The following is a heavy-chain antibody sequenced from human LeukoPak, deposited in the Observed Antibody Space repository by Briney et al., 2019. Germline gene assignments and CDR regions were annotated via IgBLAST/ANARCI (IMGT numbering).Heavy chain of an antibody. Sequence: GESLKISCKGSGYSFTSYWIGWVRQMPGEGLEWMGIIYPGDSDTRYSPSFQGQVTISADKSISTAYLQWSSLKASDTAMYYCARHLGYCSSTSCPTYYYYYGMDVWGQGTMVTVSS. CDR3: ARHLGYCSSTSCPTYYYYYGMDV. CDR2: IYPGDSDT. J-gene: IGHJ6*02. V-gene: IGHV5-51*01. D-gene: IGHD2-2*01. CDR1: GYSFTSYW.